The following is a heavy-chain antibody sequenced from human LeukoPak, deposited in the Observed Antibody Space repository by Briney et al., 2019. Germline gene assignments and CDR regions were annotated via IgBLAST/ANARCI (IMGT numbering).Heavy chain of an antibody. CDR3: ARDPPRYCSSTSCPDYFDY. V-gene: IGHV1-69*13. CDR1: GGTFSSYA. Sequence: SVKVSCKASGGTFSSYANSWVRQAPGQGLEWMGGIIPIFGTANYAQKFQGRVTITADESTSTAYMELSSLRSEDTAVYYCARDPPRYCSSTSCPDYFDYWGQGTLVTVSS. CDR2: IIPIFGTA. D-gene: IGHD2-2*01. J-gene: IGHJ4*02.